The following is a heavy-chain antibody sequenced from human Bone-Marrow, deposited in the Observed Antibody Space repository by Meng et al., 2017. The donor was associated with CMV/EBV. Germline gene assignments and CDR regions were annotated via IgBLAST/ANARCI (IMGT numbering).Heavy chain of an antibody. CDR3: ATLPGVGAYGGDAFDI. CDR2: ISSSGSTI. Sequence: GESLKISCAASGFTFSSYEMNWVRQAPGKGLEWVSYISSSGSTIYYADSVKGRFTISRDNAKNSLYLQMNSLRAEDTAVYYCATLPGVGAYGGDAFDIWGQGTMVTF. CDR1: GFTFSSYE. J-gene: IGHJ3*02. D-gene: IGHD1-26*01. V-gene: IGHV3-48*03.